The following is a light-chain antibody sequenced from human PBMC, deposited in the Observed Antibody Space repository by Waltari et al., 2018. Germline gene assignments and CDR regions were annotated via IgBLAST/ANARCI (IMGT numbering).Light chain of an antibody. Sequence: QSALTQPAPVSGSPGQSITIPCTGTSSDVGNSNRVSWYQQHPGKAPKLMIYAVSKRPSGVSDRFSGSKSGDMASLTISGLQPEDEAEYFCSSYAGSSKGVFGGGTKVTVL. CDR2: AVS. CDR3: SSYAGSSKGV. V-gene: IGLV2-23*02. J-gene: IGLJ2*01. CDR1: SSDVGNSNR.